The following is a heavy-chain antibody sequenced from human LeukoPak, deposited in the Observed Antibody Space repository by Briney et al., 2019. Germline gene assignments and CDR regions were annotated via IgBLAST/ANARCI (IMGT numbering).Heavy chain of an antibody. D-gene: IGHD3-22*01. Sequence: SETLSLTCKVSGDSISSSTCNWSWIRQPPGKGLEWIGYISQSGNSYFTPSLKSRATISVDRSKNHFSLTLISVTAADTAVYFCARDQVDYDIPDHFDYWGKGTLVTVSS. CDR1: GDSISSSTCN. CDR2: ISQSGNS. J-gene: IGHJ4*02. CDR3: ARDQVDYDIPDHFDY. V-gene: IGHV4-30-2*01.